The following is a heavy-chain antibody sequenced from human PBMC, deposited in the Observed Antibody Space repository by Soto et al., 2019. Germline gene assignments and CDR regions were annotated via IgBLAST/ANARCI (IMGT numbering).Heavy chain of an antibody. D-gene: IGHD3-16*01. J-gene: IGHJ4*02. CDR1: GFTFSSHG. Sequence: LRLSCAASGFTFSSHGMHWVRQAPGKGLEWVAVIWYDGSNKYYGDSVEGRFTISRDNSKNTLYLQMNSLRAEDTAVYYCARWGNNKKLDYWGQGTQVTVSS. V-gene: IGHV3-33*01. CDR3: ARWGNNKKLDY. CDR2: IWYDGSNK.